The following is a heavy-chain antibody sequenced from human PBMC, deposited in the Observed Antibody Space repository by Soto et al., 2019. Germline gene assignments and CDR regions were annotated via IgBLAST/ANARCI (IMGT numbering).Heavy chain of an antibody. CDR2: IYYSGRT. D-gene: IGHD2-21*02. V-gene: IGHV4-39*01. CDR1: GESISSSSYY. J-gene: IGHJ4*02. CDR3: ARQRTTVVTQAYFDH. Sequence: SETLSLTCIVSGESISSSSYYWGWIREPPGKGLEWIGSIYYSGRTYNNPSFKSRVTISIDTSKNQFALKLSSVTATDTAVYYCARQRTTVVTQAYFDHWGQGALVTVSS.